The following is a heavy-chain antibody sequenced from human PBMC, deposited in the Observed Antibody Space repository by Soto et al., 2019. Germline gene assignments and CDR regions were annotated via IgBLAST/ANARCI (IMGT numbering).Heavy chain of an antibody. Sequence: QVQLVQSGAEVKKPGASVKVSCAASGYTFTRYGITWVRQAPGQGLEWMGWIGDYNGSTNYPQKLQGRVTMTTDTSTSTAYMELRSLRPDDTAVYYCARAPITEMTRGYYGMDVWGQGTTVTVSS. J-gene: IGHJ6*02. CDR3: ARAPITEMTRGYYGMDV. CDR2: IGDYNGST. CDR1: GYTFTRYG. D-gene: IGHD4-17*01. V-gene: IGHV1-18*01.